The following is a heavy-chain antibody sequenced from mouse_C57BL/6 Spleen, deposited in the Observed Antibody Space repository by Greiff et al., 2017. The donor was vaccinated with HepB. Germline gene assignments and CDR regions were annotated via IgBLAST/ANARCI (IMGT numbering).Heavy chain of an antibody. Sequence: VKLQESGAELARPGASVKMSCKASGYTFTSYTMHWVKQRPGQGLEWIGYINPSSGYTKYNQKFKDKATLTADKSSSTAYMQLSSLTSEDSAVYYCARSIYYYGSSLYYYAMDYWGQGTSVTVSS. CDR3: ARSIYYYGSSLYYYAMDY. CDR1: GYTFTSYT. V-gene: IGHV1-4*01. J-gene: IGHJ4*01. D-gene: IGHD1-1*01. CDR2: INPSSGYT.